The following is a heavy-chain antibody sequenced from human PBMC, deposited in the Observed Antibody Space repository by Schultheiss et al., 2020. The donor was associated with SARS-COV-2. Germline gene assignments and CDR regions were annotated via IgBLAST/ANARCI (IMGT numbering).Heavy chain of an antibody. CDR3: ARDVRNYYGSGSFYYYYGMDV. Sequence: SETLSLTCTVSGGSISSGGYYWSWIRQHPGKGLEWIGYIYYSGSTNYNPSLKSRVTISVDTSKNQFSLKLSSVTAADTAVYYCARDVRNYYGSGSFYYYYGMDVWGQGTTVTVSS. V-gene: IGHV4-61*08. CDR2: IYYSGST. D-gene: IGHD3-10*01. CDR1: GGSISSGGYY. J-gene: IGHJ6*02.